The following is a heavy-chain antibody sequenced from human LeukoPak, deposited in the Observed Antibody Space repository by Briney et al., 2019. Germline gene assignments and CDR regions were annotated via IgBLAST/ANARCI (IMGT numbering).Heavy chain of an antibody. J-gene: IGHJ4*02. CDR1: EFSVGSNY. CDR3: ARDRSGDRGDY. CDR2: IYSGGST. Sequence: GGSLRLSCAASEFSVGSNYMTWVRRAPGKGLEWVSLIYSGGSTYYADSVKGRFTISRDNSKNTLYLQMNSLRAEDTAVYYCARDRSGDRGDYWGQGTLVTVSS. V-gene: IGHV3-66*01. D-gene: IGHD7-27*01.